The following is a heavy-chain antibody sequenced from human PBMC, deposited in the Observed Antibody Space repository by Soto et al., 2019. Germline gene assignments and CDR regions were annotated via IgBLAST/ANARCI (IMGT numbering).Heavy chain of an antibody. D-gene: IGHD3-9*01. Sequence: GGSLRLACVVSGFSMSNHALTWVRQAPGKGLEWVSSISSTGSKTYYADSIKGRFTISRDNSKNTVFLQMNSLRPDDMAFYFCAREPKPFLTGYYDLWGQGTLVTVSS. J-gene: IGHJ4*02. V-gene: IGHV3-23*01. CDR1: GFSMSNHA. CDR2: ISSTGSKT. CDR3: AREPKPFLTGYYDL.